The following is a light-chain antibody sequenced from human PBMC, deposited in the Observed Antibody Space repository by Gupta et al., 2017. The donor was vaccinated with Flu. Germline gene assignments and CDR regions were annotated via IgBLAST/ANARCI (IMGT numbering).Light chain of an antibody. CDR3: SAETSSSTV. CDR2: EVS. CDR1: SSDVGGYNY. V-gene: IGLV2-14*01. J-gene: IGLJ3*02. Sequence: QSALTQPASVSGSPGQSITISCPGTSSDVGGYNYVSWYQQHPGKAPKLMIYEVSNRASGVSNRFSGSKSGNTAALTISGLQAEDEADYYCSAETSSSTVFGGGTKLTVL.